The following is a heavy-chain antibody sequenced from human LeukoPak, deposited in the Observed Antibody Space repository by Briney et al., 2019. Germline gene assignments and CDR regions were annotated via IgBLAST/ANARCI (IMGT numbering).Heavy chain of an antibody. Sequence: GGSLRLSCAASGFTFSSYSMNWVRQAPGQGLELVSSISSSSSYIYYADSVKGRFTISRDNAKNSLYLQMNSLRAEDTAVYYCARHEAYGSGNSHAYWGQGTLVTVSS. CDR2: ISSSSSYI. CDR1: GFTFSSYS. V-gene: IGHV3-21*01. CDR3: ARHEAYGSGNSHAY. J-gene: IGHJ4*02. D-gene: IGHD3-10*01.